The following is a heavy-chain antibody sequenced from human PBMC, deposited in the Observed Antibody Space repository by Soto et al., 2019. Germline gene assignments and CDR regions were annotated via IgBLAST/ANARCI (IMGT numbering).Heavy chain of an antibody. CDR2: IYYSGST. J-gene: IGHJ6*02. CDR1: GGSISISD. V-gene: IGHV4-59*01. D-gene: IGHD3-22*01. CDR3: ARDSNYYVRSGYYLWDFDYVMAF. Sequence: PSETPSLTRTVSGGSISISDCSGTWKTPGKGLEWIGYIYYSGSTNYNPSLKSRVTISVDTSKNQFSLKLSSVTAADTAVYYCARDSNYYVRSGYYLWDFDYVMAFWVHGTTVTGSS.